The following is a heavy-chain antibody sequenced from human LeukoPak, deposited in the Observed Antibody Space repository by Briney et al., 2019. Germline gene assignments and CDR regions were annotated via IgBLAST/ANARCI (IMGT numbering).Heavy chain of an antibody. CDR3: AREFGIAAAGTYYYYGMDV. CDR2: ISAYNGNT. V-gene: IGHV1-18*01. Sequence: ASVKVSCKASGYTFTSYGISWVRQAPGQGLEWMRWISAYNGNTNYAQKLQGRVTMTTDTSTSTAYMELRSLRSDDTAVYYCAREFGIAAAGTYYYYGMDVWGQGTTVTVSS. CDR1: GYTFTSYG. D-gene: IGHD6-13*01. J-gene: IGHJ6*02.